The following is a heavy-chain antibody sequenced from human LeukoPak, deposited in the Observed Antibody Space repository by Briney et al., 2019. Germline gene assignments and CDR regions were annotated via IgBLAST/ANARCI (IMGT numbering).Heavy chain of an antibody. V-gene: IGHV4-61*02. CDR1: GGSISSGSYY. CDR2: IYTSGST. J-gene: IGHJ3*02. D-gene: IGHD3-22*01. Sequence: SQTLSLTCTVSGGSISSGSYYWSWIRQPAGKGLEWIGRIYTSGSTNYNPSLKSRATISVDTSKNQFSLKLSSVTAADTAVYYCARDPPKGYDSSGYFLGAFDIWGQGTMVTVSS. CDR3: ARDPPKGYDSSGYFLGAFDI.